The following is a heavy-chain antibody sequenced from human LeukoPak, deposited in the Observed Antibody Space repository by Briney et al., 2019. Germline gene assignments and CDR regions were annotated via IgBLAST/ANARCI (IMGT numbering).Heavy chain of an antibody. CDR2: IVVGSGNT. J-gene: IGHJ4*02. CDR1: GFTFTSSA. Sequence: SVKVSCKASGFTFTSSAVQRVRQARGQRLEWIGWIVVGSGNTNSAQTFQGSVTLTRDTSTSTVYMELSSLRSEDTAVYYCARGGYNWNYNDYWGQGTLVTVSS. CDR3: ARGGYNWNYNDY. D-gene: IGHD1-7*01. V-gene: IGHV1-58*01.